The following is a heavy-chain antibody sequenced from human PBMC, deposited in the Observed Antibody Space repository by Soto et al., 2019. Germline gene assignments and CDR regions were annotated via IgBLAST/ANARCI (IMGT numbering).Heavy chain of an antibody. CDR3: TTDSLFTGQLVRMDN. V-gene: IGHV3-15*07. Sequence: GGSLRLSCAASGFTFSDAWINWVRQAPGKGLEWVGRIKSKIDGGTTDFAAPVKGRFAISRGDSRDMVYMEMYSLKTDDTAVYYCTTDSLFTGQLVRMDNWGHGTLVTVSS. D-gene: IGHD3-9*01. CDR2: IKSKIDGGTT. CDR1: GFTFSDAW. J-gene: IGHJ4*01.